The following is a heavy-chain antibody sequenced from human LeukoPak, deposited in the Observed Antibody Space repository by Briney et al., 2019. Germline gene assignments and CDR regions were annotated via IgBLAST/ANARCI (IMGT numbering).Heavy chain of an antibody. Sequence: ASVKVSCKVSGYTLTELSMHWVRQAPGQGLEWMGWINPNSGGTNYAQKFQGRVTMTRDTSISTAYMELSRLRSDDTAVYYCARDSYDIPQGYWGQGTLVTVSS. V-gene: IGHV1-2*02. CDR1: GYTLTELS. D-gene: IGHD3-9*01. CDR2: INPNSGGT. CDR3: ARDSYDIPQGY. J-gene: IGHJ4*02.